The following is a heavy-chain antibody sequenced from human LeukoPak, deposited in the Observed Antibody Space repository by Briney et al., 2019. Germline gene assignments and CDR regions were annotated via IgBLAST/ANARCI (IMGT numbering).Heavy chain of an antibody. V-gene: IGHV3-9*01. Sequence: GGSLRLSCAASGFTFDDYAMHWVRQAPGKGLEWVSGISWNSGSIGYADSVKGRFTISRDNAKNSLYLQMNSLRAEDTAVYYCTRHMGIAVAGGYYYYMDVWGKGTTVTISS. CDR2: ISWNSGSI. CDR1: GFTFDDYA. D-gene: IGHD6-19*01. CDR3: TRHMGIAVAGGYYYYMDV. J-gene: IGHJ6*03.